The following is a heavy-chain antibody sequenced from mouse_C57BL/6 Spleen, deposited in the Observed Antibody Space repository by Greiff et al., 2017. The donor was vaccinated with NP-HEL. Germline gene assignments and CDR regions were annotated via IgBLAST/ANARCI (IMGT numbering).Heavy chain of an antibody. CDR2: ISDGGSYT. CDR3: ARDSTASYGSYAMDY. J-gene: IGHJ4*01. D-gene: IGHD1-1*01. V-gene: IGHV5-4*01. Sequence: EVMLVESGGGLVKPGGSLKLSCAASGFTFSSYAMSWVRQTPEKRLEWVATISDGGSYTYYPDNVKGRFTISRDNAKNNLYLQMSHLKSEDTAMYYWARDSTASYGSYAMDYWGQGTSVTVSS. CDR1: GFTFSSYA.